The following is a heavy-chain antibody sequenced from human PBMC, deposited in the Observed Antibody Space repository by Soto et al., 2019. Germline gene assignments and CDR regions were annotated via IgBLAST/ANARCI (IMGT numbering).Heavy chain of an antibody. Sequence: QVQLVESGGGVVQPGRSLRLSCAASGFTFSNYGMHWVRQAPGKGLEWVAVISDDGSKKNYAYSVKGRFTISRDNSQNTLFLQMSSLRAEDTAVYYSATYVRAYDEDTCDIWGQGTMVTVSS. D-gene: IGHD3-16*01. CDR1: GFTFSNYG. CDR2: ISDDGSKK. J-gene: IGHJ3*02. CDR3: ATYVRAYDEDTCDI. V-gene: IGHV3-30*03.